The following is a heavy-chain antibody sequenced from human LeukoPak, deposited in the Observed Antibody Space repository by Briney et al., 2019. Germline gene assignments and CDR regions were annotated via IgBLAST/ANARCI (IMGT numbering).Heavy chain of an antibody. CDR3: ARGGSSWYDVVSDY. CDR1: GFTFSSYS. D-gene: IGHD6-13*01. V-gene: IGHV3-48*04. J-gene: IGHJ4*02. CDR2: ISSSSSTI. Sequence: GGSLRLSCAASGFTFSSYSMNWVRQAPGEGLEWVSYISSSSSTIYYADSVKGRFTISRDNAKNSLYLQMNSLRAEDTAVYYCARGGSSWYDVVSDYWGQGTLVTVSS.